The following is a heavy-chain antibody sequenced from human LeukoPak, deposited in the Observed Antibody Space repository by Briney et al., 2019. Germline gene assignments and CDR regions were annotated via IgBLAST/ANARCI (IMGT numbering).Heavy chain of an antibody. Sequence: GGSLRLSCAASGFTFSSYSMNWVRQAPGKGLEWVSSISSSSSYIYYADSVKGRFTISRDNAKNTLYLQMNSLRAEDTAVYYCARDLFRGSRYYGSGRDWYVLDYWGQGTLVTVSS. D-gene: IGHD3-10*01. CDR3: ARDLFRGSRYYGSGRDWYVLDY. J-gene: IGHJ4*02. CDR1: GFTFSSYS. CDR2: ISSSSSYI. V-gene: IGHV3-21*01.